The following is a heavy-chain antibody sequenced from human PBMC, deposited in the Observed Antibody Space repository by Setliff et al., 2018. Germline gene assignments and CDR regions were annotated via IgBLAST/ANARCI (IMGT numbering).Heavy chain of an antibody. J-gene: IGHJ3*02. CDR2: INTDGSTT. CDR1: GFTFSSYW. Sequence: PGGSLRLSCAASGFTFSSYWMHWVRQGPGKGLVWVLSINTDGSTTTYADSVKGRFNISRDNAKNTLYLQMNSLRAEDTAVYYCARDQVDTAMVGPIDAFDIWGQGTMVTVSS. V-gene: IGHV3-74*01. D-gene: IGHD5-18*01. CDR3: ARDQVDTAMVGPIDAFDI.